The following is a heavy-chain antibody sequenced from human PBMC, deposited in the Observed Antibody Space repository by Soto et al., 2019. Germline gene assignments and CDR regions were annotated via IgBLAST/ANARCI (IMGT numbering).Heavy chain of an antibody. J-gene: IGHJ6*02. D-gene: IGHD4-4*01. CDR1: GFTFSSYW. V-gene: IGHV3-74*01. Sequence: GSLRLSCAASGFTFSSYWMHWVRQAPGEGLMWVSRINPDGSTTSYADSVKGRFTISRDNAKNTLYLQMNSLRVEDTAVYYCARVPTTVTTPGMDVWGQGTKVTVYS. CDR2: INPDGSTT. CDR3: ARVPTTVTTPGMDV.